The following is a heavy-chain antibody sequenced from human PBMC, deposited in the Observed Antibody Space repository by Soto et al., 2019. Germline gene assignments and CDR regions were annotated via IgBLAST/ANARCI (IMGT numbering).Heavy chain of an antibody. V-gene: IGHV1-69*08. CDR3: ARGGVGAAGGMDV. CDR2: IIPIFTQT. D-gene: IGHD1-26*01. CDR1: GYTFTIYT. J-gene: IGHJ6*02. Sequence: QVQLVQSGAEVKKPGPSVKVSCQSSGYTFTIYTVTWVRQAPGQGLEWMGRIIPIFTQTNYAQKFQDRVTITADKSTSTVYMELSGLRYEDTAVYYCARGGVGAAGGMDVWGQGTTVTVSS.